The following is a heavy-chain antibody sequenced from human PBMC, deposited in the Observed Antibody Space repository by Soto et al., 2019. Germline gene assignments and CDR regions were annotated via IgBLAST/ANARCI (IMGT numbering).Heavy chain of an antibody. Sequence: EVNLLESGGGVVQPGESLRISCVGSGFTFKNYAMTWVRQAPGKGLEWVSGTTGSGANKHYADSVRGRFTISRDNSKKTWYLEMKSLRVEDTAVYYCAKDGDFGEDGPAEYFEHWGQGTRVTVSS. V-gene: IGHV3-23*01. CDR3: AKDGDFGEDGPAEYFEH. CDR2: TTGSGANK. CDR1: GFTFKNYA. D-gene: IGHD4-17*01. J-gene: IGHJ1*01.